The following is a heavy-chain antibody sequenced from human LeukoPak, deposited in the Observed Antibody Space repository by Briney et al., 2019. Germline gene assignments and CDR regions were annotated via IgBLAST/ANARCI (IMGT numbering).Heavy chain of an antibody. V-gene: IGHV3-20*04. Sequence: SGGSLRLSCAASGFTFDDYGMSWVRQAPGKGLEWVSGINWNDGSTGYADSVKGRFTISRDNAKNSLYLQMNSLRAEDTALYYCARGIGSSYRGYFDYWGQGTLVTVSS. CDR1: GFTFDDYG. D-gene: IGHD6-13*01. J-gene: IGHJ4*02. CDR2: INWNDGST. CDR3: ARGIGSSYRGYFDY.